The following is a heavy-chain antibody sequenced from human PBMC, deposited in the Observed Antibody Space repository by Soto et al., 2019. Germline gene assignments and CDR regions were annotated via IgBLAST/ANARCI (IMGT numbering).Heavy chain of an antibody. J-gene: IGHJ4*02. CDR1: GGTFSSYS. D-gene: IGHD1-26*01. Sequence: QVQLVQSGAEVKKPGSSVKVSCKASGGTFSSYSINWVRQAPGQGLEWMGAIVPIFGTANYAQKFQGRVTITADESTSTAYMELSSLRSEDTAVYYCARDGGRHSGGIDYWGQGTLVTVSS. V-gene: IGHV1-69*01. CDR2: IVPIFGTA. CDR3: ARDGGRHSGGIDY.